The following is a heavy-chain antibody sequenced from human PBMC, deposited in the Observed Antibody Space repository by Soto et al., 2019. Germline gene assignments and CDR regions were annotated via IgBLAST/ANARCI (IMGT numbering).Heavy chain of an antibody. CDR3: AKATVYSYGYYYYGMDV. CDR1: GFTVSSNC. J-gene: IGHJ6*02. Sequence: PGGSLRLSCAASGFTVSSNCMSWVRQAPGKGLECSSVIGSGGSTYYADSVKGRFTISRDNSKNTLYLQMNSLRAEDTAVYYCAKATVYSYGYYYYGMDVWGQGTTVTVSS. V-gene: IGHV3-53*01. D-gene: IGHD5-18*01. CDR2: IGSGGST.